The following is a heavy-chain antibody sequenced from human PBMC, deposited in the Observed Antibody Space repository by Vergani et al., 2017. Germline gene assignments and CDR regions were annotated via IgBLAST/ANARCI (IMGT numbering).Heavy chain of an antibody. J-gene: IGHJ6*03. CDR1: GGSINSYY. CDR3: ARQSTFGGVNSHYIDF. Sequence: QVQLQESGPGLVKPSETLSLTCTVSGGSINSYYWSWIRQPPGKGLEWIGYIYYSGSTNYNPSLKSRVTISLHTSKNQFSLKLISVTAADTAVYHCARQSTFGGVNSHYIDFWGKGTTVTVSS. CDR2: IYYSGST. D-gene: IGHD3-16*01. V-gene: IGHV4-59*01.